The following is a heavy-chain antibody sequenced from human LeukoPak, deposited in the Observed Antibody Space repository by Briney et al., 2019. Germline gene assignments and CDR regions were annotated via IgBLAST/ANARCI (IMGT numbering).Heavy chain of an antibody. D-gene: IGHD5/OR15-5a*01. Sequence: SETLSLTCAVYGGSFSGYYWSWIRQPPGKGLEWIGEINHSGSTNYNPSLKSRVTISVDTSKNQFSLKLSSVTAADTAVYYCAGLPTPTYYYYYMDVWGKGTTVTVSS. CDR1: GGSFSGYY. CDR3: AGLPTPTYYYYYMDV. J-gene: IGHJ6*03. CDR2: INHSGST. V-gene: IGHV4-34*01.